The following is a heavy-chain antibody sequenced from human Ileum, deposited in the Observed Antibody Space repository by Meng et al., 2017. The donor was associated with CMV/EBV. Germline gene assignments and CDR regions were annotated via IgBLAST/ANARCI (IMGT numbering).Heavy chain of an antibody. Sequence: VQLVGSGGGVVQPGGSLRLSCAASGFTLTDAWMSWVRQAPGKGLEWVGRIKAKADGGTTEYPAPVKGRFTISRDDSKNTLFLQMNSLKTEDTAVYYCTTGRAHWGQGTLVTVSS. CDR3: TTGRAH. J-gene: IGHJ4*02. V-gene: IGHV3-15*01. CDR2: IKAKADGGTT. CDR1: GFTLTDAW.